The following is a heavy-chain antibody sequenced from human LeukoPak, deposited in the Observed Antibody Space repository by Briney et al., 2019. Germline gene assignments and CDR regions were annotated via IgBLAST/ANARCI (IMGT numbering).Heavy chain of an antibody. D-gene: IGHD1-26*01. CDR1: GFTVSSNS. V-gene: IGHV3-21*01. J-gene: IGHJ6*03. CDR2: ISSSSRYI. CDR3: ARDPYSGAYGDTYYYYMDV. Sequence: GGSLRLSCTVSGFTVSSNSMSWVRQAPGKGLEWVSSISSSSRYIYYTDSVKGRFTISRDNAKNSLYLQMNSLRAEDTAVYYCARDPYSGAYGDTYYYYMDVWGKGTTVTISS.